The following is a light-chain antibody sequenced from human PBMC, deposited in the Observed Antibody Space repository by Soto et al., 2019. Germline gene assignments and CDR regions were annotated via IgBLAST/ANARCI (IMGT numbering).Light chain of an antibody. V-gene: IGKV1-39*01. Sequence: DIQMTQSPSSLSASVGDRVTITCRASQGISTYLNWYQQKPGKAPNLLIYAASSLQTGVPSRVSGSGSGTDFTLTISSLQAEDFATYYCQQSYSLRTFGQGTKLEIK. CDR3: QQSYSLRT. CDR2: AAS. CDR1: QGISTY. J-gene: IGKJ1*01.